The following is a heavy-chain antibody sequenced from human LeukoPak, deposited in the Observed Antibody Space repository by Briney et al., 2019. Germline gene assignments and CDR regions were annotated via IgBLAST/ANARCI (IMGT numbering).Heavy chain of an antibody. CDR1: GYSFTNYW. D-gene: IGHD6-13*01. Sequence: GESLKISCKGSGYSFTNYWIGWVRQMPGKGLEWMGIIYPGDSDTRYSPSFQGQVTISADKSISTAYLQWSSLKASDTAMYYCARRGRAGYSSSWETNAIPYYFDYWGQGTLVTVSS. CDR3: ARRGRAGYSSSWETNAIPYYFDY. CDR2: IYPGDSDT. V-gene: IGHV5-51*01. J-gene: IGHJ4*02.